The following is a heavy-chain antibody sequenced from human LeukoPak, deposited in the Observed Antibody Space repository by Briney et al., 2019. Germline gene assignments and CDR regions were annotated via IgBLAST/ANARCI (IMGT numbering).Heavy chain of an antibody. V-gene: IGHV4-34*01. CDR3: ARVPRYDFWGGSRTFDY. Sequence: SETLSLTCAVSGGSFSGYYWSWIRQPPGKGLEWIGEINHSGSTNYNPSLKSRVTISVDTSKNQFSLKLSSVTAADTAVYYCARVPRYDFWGGSRTFDYWGQGTLVTVSS. D-gene: IGHD3-3*01. CDR2: INHSGST. J-gene: IGHJ4*02. CDR1: GGSFSGYY.